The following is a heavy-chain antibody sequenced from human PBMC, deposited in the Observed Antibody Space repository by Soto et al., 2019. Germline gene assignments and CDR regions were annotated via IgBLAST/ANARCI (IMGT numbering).Heavy chain of an antibody. J-gene: IGHJ4*02. D-gene: IGHD3-3*01. V-gene: IGHV3-33*01. Sequence: PGGSLRLSCAASGFTFSSYGMHWVRQAPGKGLEWVAVIWYDGSNKYYADSVKGRFTISRDNSKNTLYLQMNSLRAEDTAVYYCARDDSGDFWSGPYLDYWGQGTLVTVSS. CDR2: IWYDGSNK. CDR3: ARDDSGDFWSGPYLDY. CDR1: GFTFSSYG.